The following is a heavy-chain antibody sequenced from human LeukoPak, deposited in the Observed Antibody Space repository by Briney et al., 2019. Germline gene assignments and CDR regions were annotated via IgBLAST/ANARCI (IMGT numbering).Heavy chain of an antibody. V-gene: IGHV3-30-3*01. CDR1: GFTFSSYA. D-gene: IGHD5-24*01. CDR3: ARVGWLQSLYYGMDV. Sequence: PGGSVRLSCADSGFTFSSYAMHWVRQAPGKGLEWVAVISYDGSNKYYADSVKGRFTISRDNSKNTLYLQMNSLRAEDTAVYYCARVGWLQSLYYGMDVWGQGTTVTVSS. CDR2: ISYDGSNK. J-gene: IGHJ6*02.